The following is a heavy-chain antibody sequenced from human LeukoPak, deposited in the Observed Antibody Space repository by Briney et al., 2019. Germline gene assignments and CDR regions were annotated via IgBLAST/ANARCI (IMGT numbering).Heavy chain of an antibody. CDR2: FDPGAGET. CDR1: GYTLSKLS. CDR3: ATGIQLSPAASFYFGY. Sequence: ASVKVSCKVSGYTLSKLSMHWVRQAPGKGLEWMGGFDPGAGETIYAQRFQGRLTVTEDIFTDTANMELSSLRSEDTAVYYCATGIQLSPAASFYFGYWGQGTLVTVSP. J-gene: IGHJ4*02. V-gene: IGHV1-24*01. D-gene: IGHD5-18*01.